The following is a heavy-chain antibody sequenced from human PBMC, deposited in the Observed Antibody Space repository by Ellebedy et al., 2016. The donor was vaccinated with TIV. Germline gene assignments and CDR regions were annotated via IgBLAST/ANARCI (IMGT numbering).Heavy chain of an antibody. CDR1: GYTFTSYG. J-gene: IGHJ3*02. V-gene: IGHV1-18*01. D-gene: IGHD1-26*01. CDR3: ASSSRGIVGASAFDI. CDR2: ISAYNGNT. Sequence: ASVKVSCKASGYTFTSYGISWVRQAPGQGLEWMGWISAYNGNTNYAQKLQGRVTMTTDTSTSTAYMELRSLRSDDTAVYYCASSSRGIVGASAFDIWGQGTMVTVSS.